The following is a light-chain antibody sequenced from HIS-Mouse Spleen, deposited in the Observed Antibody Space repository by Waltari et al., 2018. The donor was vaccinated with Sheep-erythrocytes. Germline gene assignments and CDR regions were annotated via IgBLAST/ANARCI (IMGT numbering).Light chain of an antibody. CDR1: SSDVGGYHS. V-gene: IGLV2-11*01. Sequence: QSALTQPRSVSGSPGQSVTISCTGTSSDVGGYHSVSWYQQHPGKAPKLMIYDVSTRPSGGPDRCAGSKSGNTASLTISGLQAEDEADYYCCSYAGSYNHVFATGTKVTVL. J-gene: IGLJ1*01. CDR3: CSYAGSYNHV. CDR2: DVS.